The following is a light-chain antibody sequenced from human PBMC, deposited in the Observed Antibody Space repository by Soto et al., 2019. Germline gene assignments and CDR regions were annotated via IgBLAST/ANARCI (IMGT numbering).Light chain of an antibody. CDR3: QQYYSTPRT. Sequence: DIVMTQSPDSVAVSLGERATINCKSSQTVLYSSNNKNYLAWYQQKPGQPPKLLIYWASTRESGVPDRFSGSGSGKDFTLTISSLQAEDVAVYYCQQYYSTPRTFGQGTKVEIK. CDR1: QTVLYSSNNKNY. J-gene: IGKJ1*01. V-gene: IGKV4-1*01. CDR2: WAS.